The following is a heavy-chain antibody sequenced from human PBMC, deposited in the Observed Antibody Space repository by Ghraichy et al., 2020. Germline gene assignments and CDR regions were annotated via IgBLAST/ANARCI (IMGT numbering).Heavy chain of an antibody. Sequence: LSLTCTASGFTFSSYSMNWVRQAPGKGLEWVSYISSSISTIYYADSVKGRFTISRDNAKNSLYLQMNSLRAEDTAVYYYARERGSSSSGGVYYFDYWGQGTLVTVSS. D-gene: IGHD6-6*01. J-gene: IGHJ4*02. CDR3: ARERGSSSSGGVYYFDY. CDR2: ISSSISTI. V-gene: IGHV3-48*01. CDR1: GFTFSSYS.